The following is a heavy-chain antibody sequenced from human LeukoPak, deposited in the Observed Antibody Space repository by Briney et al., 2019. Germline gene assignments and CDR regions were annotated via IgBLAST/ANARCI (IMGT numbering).Heavy chain of an antibody. CDR2: ISSSGAST. D-gene: IGHD3-22*01. CDR3: ARGQFRLSDYDSSGFDY. CDR1: GFTFSTYA. Sequence: GGSLRLSCAASGFTFSTYAMHWIRQAPGKGLEYLSAISSSGASTYYANSVKGRFTISRDNSKNTLYLQMISLRAEDTAVYYCARGQFRLSDYDSSGFDYWGQGTLVTVSS. V-gene: IGHV3-64*01. J-gene: IGHJ4*02.